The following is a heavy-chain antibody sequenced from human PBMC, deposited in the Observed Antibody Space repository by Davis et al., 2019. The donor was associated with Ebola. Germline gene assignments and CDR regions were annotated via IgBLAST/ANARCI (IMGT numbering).Heavy chain of an antibody. CDR1: RFTFSSYA. CDR3: ARATSITIFGVAIYGMDV. V-gene: IGHV3-30-3*01. D-gene: IGHD3-3*01. J-gene: IGHJ6*02. CDR2: ISYDGSNK. Sequence: GGSLRLSCAASRFTFSSYAMHWVRQAPGKGLEWVAVISYDGSNKYYADSVKGRFTISRDNSKNTLYLQMNSLRAEDTAVYYCARATSITIFGVAIYGMDVWGQGTTVTVSS.